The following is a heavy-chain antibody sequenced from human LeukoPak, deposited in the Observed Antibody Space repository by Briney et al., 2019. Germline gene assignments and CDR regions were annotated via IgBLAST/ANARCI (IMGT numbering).Heavy chain of an antibody. CDR3: ARDGGSWYFYYYYYMDV. V-gene: IGHV1-2*06. D-gene: IGHD6-13*01. J-gene: IGHJ6*03. CDR1: GYTFTGYY. CDR2: INPNSGGT. Sequence: ASVKVSCKASGYTFTGYYMHWVRQAPGQGLEWMGRINPNSGGTNYAQEFQGRVTMTRDTSISTAYMELSRLRSDDTAVYYCARDGGSWYFYYYYYMDVWGKGTTVTVSS.